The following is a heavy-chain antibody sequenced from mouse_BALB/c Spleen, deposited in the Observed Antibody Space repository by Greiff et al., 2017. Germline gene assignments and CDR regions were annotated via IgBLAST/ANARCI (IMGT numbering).Heavy chain of an antibody. Sequence: QVQLQQSGPELVKPGASVKISCKASGYAFSISWMNWVKQRPGQGLEWIGRIYPGDGDTNYNGKFKGKATLTADKSSSTAYMQLSSLTSVDSAVYFCARGDTGTFAYWGQGTLVTVSA. CDR3: ARGDTGTFAY. CDR2: IYPGDGDT. J-gene: IGHJ3*01. V-gene: IGHV1-82*01. D-gene: IGHD4-1*01. CDR1: GYAFSISW.